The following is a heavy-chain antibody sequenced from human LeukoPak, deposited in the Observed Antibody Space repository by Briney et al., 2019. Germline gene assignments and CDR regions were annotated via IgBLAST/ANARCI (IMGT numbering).Heavy chain of an antibody. CDR1: GFTFDDYA. Sequence: GGSLRLSCAASGFTFDDYAMHWVRHAPGKGLEWVSGISWNSGSIGYADSVKGRFTISRDNAKNSLYLQMNSLRAEDTALYYCAKSRGIAVAAYYFDYWGQGTLVTVSS. D-gene: IGHD6-19*01. CDR3: AKSRGIAVAAYYFDY. CDR2: ISWNSGSI. J-gene: IGHJ4*02. V-gene: IGHV3-9*01.